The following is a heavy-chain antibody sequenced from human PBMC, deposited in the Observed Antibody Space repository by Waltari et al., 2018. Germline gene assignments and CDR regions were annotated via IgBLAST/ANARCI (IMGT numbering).Heavy chain of an antibody. CDR2: MGTSDRSI. V-gene: IGHV3-48*03. Sequence: EVQLVESGGGLEQPGGSLRLSCAGSGFNFGSYELLWVRQAPGKGLEWVSYMGTSDRSIYYADSVRGRFTISRDNAKNSLYLHMNNLRAEDTAVYYCARVGGYYYYYMDVWGKGTTVTVSS. CDR1: GFNFGSYE. D-gene: IGHD3-16*01. J-gene: IGHJ6*03. CDR3: ARVGGYYYYYMDV.